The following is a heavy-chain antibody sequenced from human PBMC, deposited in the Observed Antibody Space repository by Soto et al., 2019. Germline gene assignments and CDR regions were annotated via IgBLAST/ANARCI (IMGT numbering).Heavy chain of an antibody. J-gene: IGHJ4*02. V-gene: IGHV3-23*01. CDR1: GFTFSNNG. CDR2: ISGNGRNT. D-gene: IGHD1-1*01. Sequence: GGSLRLSCATSGFTFSNNGMSWVRQAPGKGLDWVSGISGNGRNTYYADSAKGRFTISRDNSKNTLFLQMNSLRAEDTAVYYCAKNGLSNWPSAIDSWGQGTLVTVSS. CDR3: AKNGLSNWPSAIDS.